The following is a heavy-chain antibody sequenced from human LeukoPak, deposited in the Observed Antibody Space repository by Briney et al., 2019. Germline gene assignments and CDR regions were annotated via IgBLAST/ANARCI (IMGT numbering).Heavy chain of an antibody. J-gene: IGHJ4*02. CDR2: IYSGSST. CDR3: ASGRYGSGSYGDY. Sequence: PGGSLRLSCAASGFTVSSNYMSWVRQAPGKGLEWVSVIYSGSSTYYADSVKGRFTISRDNSKNTLYLQMNSLRAEDTAVYYCASGRYGSGSYGDYWGQGTLVTVSS. CDR1: GFTVSSNY. V-gene: IGHV3-53*01. D-gene: IGHD3-10*01.